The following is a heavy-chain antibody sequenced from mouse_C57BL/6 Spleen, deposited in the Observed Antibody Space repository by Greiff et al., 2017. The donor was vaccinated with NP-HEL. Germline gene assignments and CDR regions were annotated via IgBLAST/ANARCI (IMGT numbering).Heavy chain of an antibody. V-gene: IGHV1-26*01. J-gene: IGHJ2*01. CDR3: ARSDYYGSSYPYYFDY. CDR2: INPNNGGT. CDR1: GYTFTDYY. Sequence: VQLQQSGPELVKPGASVKISCKASGYTFTDYYMNWVKQSHGKSLEWIGDINPNNGGTSYNQKFKGKATLTVDKSSSTAYMELRSLTSEDSAVYYCARSDYYGSSYPYYFDYWGQGTTLTVSS. D-gene: IGHD1-1*01.